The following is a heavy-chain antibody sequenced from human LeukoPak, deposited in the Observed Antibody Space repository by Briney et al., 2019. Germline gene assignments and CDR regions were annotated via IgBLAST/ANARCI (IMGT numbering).Heavy chain of an antibody. J-gene: IGHJ4*02. V-gene: IGHV1-18*01. D-gene: IGHD3-9*01. CDR3: ARSGNILTGYYKARFDY. Sequence: ASVKVSCKASGYTFTSYGISWVRQAPGQGLEWMGWISAYNGNTNYAQKLQGRVTMTTDTSTSTAYMELRSLRSEDTAVYYCARSGNILTGYYKARFDYWGQGTLVTVSS. CDR2: ISAYNGNT. CDR1: GYTFTSYG.